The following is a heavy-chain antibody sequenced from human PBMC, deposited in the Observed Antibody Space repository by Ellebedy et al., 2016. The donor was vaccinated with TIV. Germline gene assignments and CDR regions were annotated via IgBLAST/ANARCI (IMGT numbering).Heavy chain of an antibody. V-gene: IGHV1-8*01. CDR1: GYTFTGDE. Sequence: ASVKVSXKASGYTFTGDEINWVRQAGGQGLEWMGWMNLDSGDTGFAEKFRGRLIMTRDTSISTAYMELTSLTSEDSAVYYCTSGWDYWGQGTLFTVSS. J-gene: IGHJ4*02. CDR3: TSGWDY. CDR2: MNLDSGDT.